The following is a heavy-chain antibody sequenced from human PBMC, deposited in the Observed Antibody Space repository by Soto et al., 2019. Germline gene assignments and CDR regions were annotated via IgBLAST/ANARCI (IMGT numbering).Heavy chain of an antibody. D-gene: IGHD3-9*01. CDR1: GFTFETYA. J-gene: IGHJ4*02. CDR3: SRERRVMFDNFFDY. Sequence: QVQLVESGGGVVQPGKSLRLSCSASGFTFETYAMHWVRQAPGRGLEWVAVISYNGENRVYADSVKGRFTISRDNSKNTLFLQMNSLRTEDAAVYYCSRERRVMFDNFFDYWGRGTLVTVSS. CDR2: ISYNGENR. V-gene: IGHV3-30*04.